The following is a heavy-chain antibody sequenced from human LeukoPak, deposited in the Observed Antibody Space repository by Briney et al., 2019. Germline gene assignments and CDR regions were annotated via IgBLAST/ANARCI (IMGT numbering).Heavy chain of an antibody. CDR2: INPSGGST. CDR3: AKEYYYDSGGHGSVDY. CDR1: GYTFTSYY. Sequence: ASVKVSCKASGYTFTSYYMHWVRQAPGQGLEWMGIINPSGGSTSYAQKFQGRVTMTRDTSTSTVYMELSSLRSEDTAVYYCAKEYYYDSGGHGSVDYWGQGTLVTVSS. J-gene: IGHJ4*02. V-gene: IGHV1-46*01. D-gene: IGHD3-22*01.